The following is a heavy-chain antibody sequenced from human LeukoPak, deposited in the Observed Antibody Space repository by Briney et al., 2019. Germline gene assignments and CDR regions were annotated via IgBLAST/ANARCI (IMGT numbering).Heavy chain of an antibody. CDR1: GYTFTSYA. Sequence: ASVKVSCKASGYTFTSYAMNWVRQAPGQGLEWMGWINTNTGIPTYAQGFTGRFVLSLDTSVSTAYLQISSLKAEDTAVYYCARGYSSGWESYYYYYMDVWGKGTTVTVSS. CDR3: ARGYSSGWESYYYYYMDV. D-gene: IGHD6-19*01. J-gene: IGHJ6*03. CDR2: INTNTGIP. V-gene: IGHV7-4-1*02.